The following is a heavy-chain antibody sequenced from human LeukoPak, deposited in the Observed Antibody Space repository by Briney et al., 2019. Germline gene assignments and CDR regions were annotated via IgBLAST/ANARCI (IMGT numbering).Heavy chain of an antibody. Sequence: GASVKVSRKASGYTFTSNDINWVRQATGQGLEWMGWMNPNSGNTGYAQKFQGRVTITRNTSISTAYMELSSLRSEDTAVYYCARPRHYYDSSGPNAFDIWGQGTMVTVSS. J-gene: IGHJ3*02. CDR3: ARPRHYYDSSGPNAFDI. D-gene: IGHD3-22*01. CDR2: MNPNSGNT. CDR1: GYTFTSND. V-gene: IGHV1-8*03.